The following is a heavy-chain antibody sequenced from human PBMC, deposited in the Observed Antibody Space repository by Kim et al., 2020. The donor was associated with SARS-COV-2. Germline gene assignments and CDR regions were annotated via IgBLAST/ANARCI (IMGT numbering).Heavy chain of an antibody. CDR3: AREKAAADY. Sequence: EKHYVESVKGRFTISRDNAKNSLDLQMTSLRDEDTAVYYCAREKAAADYWGQGTLVTVSS. D-gene: IGHD6-13*01. J-gene: IGHJ4*02. CDR2: EK. V-gene: IGHV3-7*03.